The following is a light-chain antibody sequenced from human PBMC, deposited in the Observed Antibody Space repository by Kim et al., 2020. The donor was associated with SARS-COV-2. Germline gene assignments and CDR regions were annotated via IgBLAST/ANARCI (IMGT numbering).Light chain of an antibody. CDR1: KLGDKY. J-gene: IGLJ3*02. V-gene: IGLV3-1*01. CDR3: QAWDSSTSV. Sequence: SVSPGQTASITGAGDKLGDKYACWYQQKPGQSPVLGIYQDSKRPSGIPERFSGSNSGNTATLTISGTQAMDEADYYCQAWDSSTSVFGGGTQLTVL. CDR2: QDS.